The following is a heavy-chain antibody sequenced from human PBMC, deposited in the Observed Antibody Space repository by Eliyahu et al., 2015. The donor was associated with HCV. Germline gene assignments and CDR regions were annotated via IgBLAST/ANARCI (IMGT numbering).Heavy chain of an antibody. D-gene: IGHD3-9*01. CDR1: GFTFXXYG. CDR3: AKERDNFDRSPPLDY. CDR2: ISYDGSNK. Sequence: QVQLVESGGGVVQPGRSLRLSCXAXGFTFXXYGMHWVRQAPGKGLEXVAVISYDGSNKYYADSVKGRFTISRDNSKNTLYLQMNSLRAEDTAVYYCAKERDNFDRSPPLDYWGQGTLVTVSS. J-gene: IGHJ4*02. V-gene: IGHV3-30*18.